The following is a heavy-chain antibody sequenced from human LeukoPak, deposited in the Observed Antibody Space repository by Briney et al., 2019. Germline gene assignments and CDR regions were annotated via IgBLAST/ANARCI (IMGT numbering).Heavy chain of an antibody. D-gene: IGHD3-16*01. V-gene: IGHV3-74*01. J-gene: IGHJ6*02. CDR3: ASTHRVWAEPYYYGMDV. CDR1: GITFSSYA. CDR2: INSDGSST. Sequence: PGGSLRLSCAASGITFSSYAMHWVRQAPGKGLVWVSRINSDGSSTSYADSVKGRFTISRDNAKNTLYLQMNSLRAEDTAVYYCASTHRVWAEPYYYGMDVWGQGTTVTVSS.